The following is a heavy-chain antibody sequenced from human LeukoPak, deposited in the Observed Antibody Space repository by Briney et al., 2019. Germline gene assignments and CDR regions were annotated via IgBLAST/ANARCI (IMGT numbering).Heavy chain of an antibody. CDR2: IYYSGRT. J-gene: IGHJ3*02. Sequence: SETLCLTCTVSGGSISSSSYYWGWVRQPPGKGLEWIGSIYYSGRTYYNPSLKSRVTISVDTSKNQFSLKLSSVTAADTAVYYCARHPMLRLDAFDIWGQGTMVTVSS. D-gene: IGHD5-12*01. V-gene: IGHV4-39*01. CDR3: ARHPMLRLDAFDI. CDR1: GGSISSSSYY.